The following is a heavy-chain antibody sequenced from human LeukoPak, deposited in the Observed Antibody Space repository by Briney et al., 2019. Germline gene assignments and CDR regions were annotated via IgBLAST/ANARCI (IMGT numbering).Heavy chain of an antibody. Sequence: SETLSLTCTVSVDSISGYYWSWIRQPPGKGLKWIGYMYYSGNTNYNPSLKSRLTTSLDTSKNQFSLKLSSVTAADTAVYYCARGKYYFDYWGQGTLVTASS. CDR1: VDSISGYY. CDR3: ARGKYYFDY. CDR2: MYYSGNT. J-gene: IGHJ4*02. V-gene: IGHV4-59*01.